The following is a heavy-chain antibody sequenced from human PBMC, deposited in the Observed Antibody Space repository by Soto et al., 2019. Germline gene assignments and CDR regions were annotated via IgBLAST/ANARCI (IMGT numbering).Heavy chain of an antibody. Sequence: QVQLVQSGAEVKKPGASVKVSCKASGYTFTSYYMHWVRQAPGQGLEWMGIINPSGGSTSYAQKFQGRVTMTRDTSTSTVYMELSSLRSEDTTVYYCARTSIAARQYMDVWGQGTTVTVSS. D-gene: IGHD6-6*01. CDR2: INPSGGST. CDR1: GYTFTSYY. V-gene: IGHV1-46*01. CDR3: ARTSIAARQYMDV. J-gene: IGHJ6*02.